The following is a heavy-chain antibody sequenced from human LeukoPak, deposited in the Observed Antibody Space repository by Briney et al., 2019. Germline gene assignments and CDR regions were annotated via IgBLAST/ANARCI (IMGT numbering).Heavy chain of an antibody. V-gene: IGHV3-30*02. CDR3: VKDVLFAVGDAVDI. J-gene: IGHJ3*02. D-gene: IGHD3-10*02. CDR2: IRYDGSNK. Sequence: GGSLRLSCAASGFTFSSYGMHWVRQAPGKGLEWVAFIRYDGSNKYYADSEKGRFTISRDNSKNTLYLQMHSLRAEDSGIYYCVKDVLFAVGDAVDIWGQGTMVAVS. CDR1: GFTFSSYG.